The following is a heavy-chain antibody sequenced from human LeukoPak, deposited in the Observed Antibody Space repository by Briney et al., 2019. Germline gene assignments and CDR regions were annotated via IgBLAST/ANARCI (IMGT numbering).Heavy chain of an antibody. CDR1: VYTFTDYY. J-gene: IGHJ1*01. Sequence: ASVKDSCKASVYTFTDYYMHWLRQAPGQGLEWMGWINPNSGGTNYAQNFQGRVTMARDKSISTAYMELSRLRSDDTAVYYCARDESASYYYDTSDDQHWGQGTLVTVSS. CDR2: INPNSGGT. V-gene: IGHV1-2*02. CDR3: ARDESASYYYDTSDDQH. D-gene: IGHD3-22*01.